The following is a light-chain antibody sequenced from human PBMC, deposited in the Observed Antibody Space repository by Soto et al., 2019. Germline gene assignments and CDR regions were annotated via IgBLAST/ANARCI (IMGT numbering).Light chain of an antibody. CDR2: KAS. CDR1: QSISNW. CDR3: QQYNSYSPRWT. J-gene: IGKJ1*01. Sequence: DIQMTQSPSTLSASVGDRVTITCRASQSISNWLAWYQQKPGKAPKLLIYKASSLESGVPSRFSGGGSGTEFTLTISNLQPDDFATYYCQQYNSYSPRWTFGQGTKVDIK. V-gene: IGKV1-5*03.